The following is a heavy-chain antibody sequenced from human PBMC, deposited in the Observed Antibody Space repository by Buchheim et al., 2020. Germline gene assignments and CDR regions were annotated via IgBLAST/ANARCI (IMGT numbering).Heavy chain of an antibody. J-gene: IGHJ4*02. CDR3: ARGYCSTTSCYWVP. CDR2: IFYSGST. D-gene: IGHD2-2*01. Sequence: QVQLQESGPGLVKPSETLSLTCTVSGGSVSSASYHWSWIRQPPGKGLEWIGYIFYSGSTNYNPSLKSRVTISVDTSTNQFSLRLSSVTAADTAVYYCARGYCSTTSCYWVPWGQGTL. CDR1: GGSVSSASYH. V-gene: IGHV4-61*01.